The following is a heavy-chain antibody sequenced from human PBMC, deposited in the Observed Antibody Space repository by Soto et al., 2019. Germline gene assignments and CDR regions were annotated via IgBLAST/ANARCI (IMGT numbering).Heavy chain of an antibody. CDR3: ARAKGYDILTGLYYFDY. V-gene: IGHV4-30-4*01. Sequence: LSLTCTLSGGSISSGDYYWSRIRQPPGKGLEGIGYIYYSGSTYYNPSLKTRITISVDTSKNQFSLKLSSVTAAATAVYYCARAKGYDILTGLYYFDYWGQGTLVTVSS. J-gene: IGHJ4*02. CDR1: GGSISSGDYY. D-gene: IGHD3-9*01. CDR2: IYYSGST.